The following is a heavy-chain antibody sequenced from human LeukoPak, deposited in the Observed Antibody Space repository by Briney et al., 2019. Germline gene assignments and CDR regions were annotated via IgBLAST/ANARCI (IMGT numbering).Heavy chain of an antibody. D-gene: IGHD6-13*01. V-gene: IGHV4-4*02. Sequence: PSGTLSLTCAVSGGSISSSNWWSWVRQPPGKGLEWIGEIYHSGSTNCNPSLKSRVTISVDKSKNQFSLKLSSVTAADTAVYYCARGTRYSSSWYEGYWFDPWGQGTLVTVSS. CDR2: IYHSGST. CDR3: ARGTRYSSSWYEGYWFDP. J-gene: IGHJ5*02. CDR1: GGSISSSNW.